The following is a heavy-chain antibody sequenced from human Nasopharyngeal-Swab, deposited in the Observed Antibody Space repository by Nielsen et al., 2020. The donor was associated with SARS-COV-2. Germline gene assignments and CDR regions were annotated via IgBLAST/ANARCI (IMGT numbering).Heavy chain of an antibody. CDR3: ARDDYGDYGYFGH. J-gene: IGHJ4*02. CDR1: GYTLTGYY. D-gene: IGHD4-17*01. Sequence: ASVTVSCKASGYTLTGYYMHWVRQAPGQGLEWMGWINPHSRGTKYAQKFQGRVTMTSDTSINTAYMELRRLRSDDTAVYHCARDDYGDYGYFGHWGQGTLVTVSS. CDR2: INPHSRGT. V-gene: IGHV1-2*02.